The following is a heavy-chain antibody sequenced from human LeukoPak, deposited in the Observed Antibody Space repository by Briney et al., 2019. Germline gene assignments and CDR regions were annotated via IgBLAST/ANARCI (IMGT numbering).Heavy chain of an antibody. CDR3: AGALGAAGTPPNYYYYYMDV. Sequence: ASVKVSCKASGYTFTGYYMHWVRQAPGQGLEWMGWINPNSGGTNYAQKFQGRVTMTRDTSISAAYMELSRLRSDDTAVYYCAGALGAAGTPPNYYYYYMDVWGKGTTVTISS. V-gene: IGHV1-2*02. CDR1: GYTFTGYY. D-gene: IGHD6-13*01. CDR2: INPNSGGT. J-gene: IGHJ6*03.